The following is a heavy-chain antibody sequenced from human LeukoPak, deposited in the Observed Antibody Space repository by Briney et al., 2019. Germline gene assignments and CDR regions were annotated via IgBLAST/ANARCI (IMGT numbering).Heavy chain of an antibody. CDR3: ARDRNNYGVDV. V-gene: IGHV4-31*03. CDR1: GGSISSGGYY. Sequence: PSETLSLTCTVSGGSISSGGYYWSWIRQHPGKGLEWIGYIYYSGSTYYNPSLKSRVTISVDTSKNQFSLKLSSVTAADTAVYYCARDRNNYGVDVWGQGTTVTVSS. CDR2: IYYSGST. D-gene: IGHD1-14*01. J-gene: IGHJ6*02.